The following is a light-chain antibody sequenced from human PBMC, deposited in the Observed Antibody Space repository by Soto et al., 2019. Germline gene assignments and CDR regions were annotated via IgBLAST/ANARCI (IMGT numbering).Light chain of an antibody. CDR3: QQTYSTPLT. Sequence: DIQMTQSPSSLSASLGDTVTITCRASQSISTYVNWYQQKPGKAPKLLMYAASTLQSGVPSKFTGSGSGTDFTLTIISLQREDFATYHCQQTYSTPLTFGGGTKVEIK. V-gene: IGKV1-39*01. J-gene: IGKJ4*01. CDR1: QSISTY. CDR2: AAS.